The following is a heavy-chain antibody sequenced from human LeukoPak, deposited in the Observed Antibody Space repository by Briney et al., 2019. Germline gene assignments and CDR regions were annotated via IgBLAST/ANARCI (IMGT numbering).Heavy chain of an antibody. CDR1: VYTFTGYY. V-gene: IGHV1-2*02. D-gene: IGHD4-17*01. J-gene: IGHJ5*02. Sequence: GASVKVSCKASVYTFTGYYMHWVRQAPGQRVGWMGWINPNSGGTNYTQKLQGRVTMTWDMSLSTAYMELSRLRSDDTAVYYCARDSDYGDGFDPWGQGTLVTVSS. CDR2: INPNSGGT. CDR3: ARDSDYGDGFDP.